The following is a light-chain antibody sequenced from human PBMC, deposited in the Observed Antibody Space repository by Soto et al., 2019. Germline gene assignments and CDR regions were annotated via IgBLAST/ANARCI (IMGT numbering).Light chain of an antibody. V-gene: IGKV3-20*01. CDR1: QSVSSY. CDR3: QHYGSSLIT. Sequence: EIVLTQSPVTLSLSPGERATLSCRASQSVSSYLAWYQQKPGQAPRLLIYGASTRATGIPDRFSGSGSGTDFTLTISRLEPEDFAVYFCQHYGSSLITFGQGTRLEIK. CDR2: GAS. J-gene: IGKJ5*01.